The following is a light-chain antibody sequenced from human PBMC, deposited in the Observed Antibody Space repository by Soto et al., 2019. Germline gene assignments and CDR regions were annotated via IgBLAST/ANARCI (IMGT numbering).Light chain of an antibody. CDR1: QSLLHXXXXXX. Sequence: DIVMTQSPLSLPVTPGEPASISCRSSQSLLHXXXXXXLDWYLQKPGQSPQLLIYLGSDRXXGVPXXXXXXXXXXXXXXKISRVEAEDVGVYYCMQALQTPWTFGQGTKVEIK. CDR2: LGS. J-gene: IGKJ1*01. V-gene: IGKV2-28*01. CDR3: MQALQTPWT.